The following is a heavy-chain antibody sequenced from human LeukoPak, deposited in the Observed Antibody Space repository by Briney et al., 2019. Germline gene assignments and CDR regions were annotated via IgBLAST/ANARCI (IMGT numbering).Heavy chain of an antibody. Sequence: SETLSLTCTVSGGSISSSSYYWGWIRQPPGKGLEWIGRIYTSGSTNYNPSLKSRVTISVGTSKNQFSLKLSSVTAADTAVYYCARGVAARPRPYYFDYWGQGTLVTVSS. CDR3: ARGVAARPRPYYFDY. D-gene: IGHD6-6*01. V-gene: IGHV4-39*07. CDR1: GGSISSSSYY. J-gene: IGHJ4*02. CDR2: IYTSGST.